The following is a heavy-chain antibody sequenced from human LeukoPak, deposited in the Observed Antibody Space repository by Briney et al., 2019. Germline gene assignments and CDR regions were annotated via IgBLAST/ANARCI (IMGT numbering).Heavy chain of an antibody. D-gene: IGHD3-22*01. Sequence: SETLSLTCTVSGVSISSSSYYWGWIRQPPRKGLEWIGSIYYSGSTYYNPSLKSRVTISVDTSKNQFSLKLSSVTAADTAVYYCARGDPSGYDYFDYWGQGTLVTVSS. CDR2: IYYSGST. J-gene: IGHJ4*02. V-gene: IGHV4-39*01. CDR1: GVSISSSSYY. CDR3: ARGDPSGYDYFDY.